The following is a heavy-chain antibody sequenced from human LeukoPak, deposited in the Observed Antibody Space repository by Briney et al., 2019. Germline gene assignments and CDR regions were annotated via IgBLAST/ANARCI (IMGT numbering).Heavy chain of an antibody. D-gene: IGHD3-3*01. CDR3: ARNYYDFWSGYYGPWFDP. V-gene: IGHV4-39*01. CDR1: GVSISSTTYY. CDR2: IYYSAST. J-gene: IGHJ5*02. Sequence: SETLSLTCAVSGVSISSTTYYWGWLRQPPGKGLEWIGSIYYSASTYYNPSLESRVTISVDTSTNQFSLNLSSVTAADTAVYYCARNYYDFWSGYYGPWFDPWGQGTLVTVSS.